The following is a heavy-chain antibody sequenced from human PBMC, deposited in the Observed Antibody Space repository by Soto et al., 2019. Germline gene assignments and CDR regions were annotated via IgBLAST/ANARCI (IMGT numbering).Heavy chain of an antibody. V-gene: IGHV4-39*07. CDR3: ARVSGSYYYGMDV. Sequence: PSETLSLTCDVSGGSISIGTDYWGWIRQPPGKGLEWIGNIHYSGSTNYNPSLKSRVTISVDKSKNQFSLKLNSVTAADTAVYYCARVSGSYYYGMDVWGQGTTVTVSS. J-gene: IGHJ6*02. CDR2: IHYSGST. CDR1: GGSISIGTDY.